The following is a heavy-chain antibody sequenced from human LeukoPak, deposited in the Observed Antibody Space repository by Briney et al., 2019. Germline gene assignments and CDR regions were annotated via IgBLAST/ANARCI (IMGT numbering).Heavy chain of an antibody. D-gene: IGHD3-10*01. V-gene: IGHV1-69*04. CDR3: ARDLMARGVIFIDY. CDR1: GGTFSSYA. J-gene: IGHJ4*02. CDR2: IIPILGIA. Sequence: ASVKVSCKASGGTFSSYAISWVRQAPGQGLEWMGRIIPILGIANYAQKFQGRVTITADKSTSTAYMELSSLRSEDTAVYYCARDLMARGVIFIDYWGQGTLVTVSS.